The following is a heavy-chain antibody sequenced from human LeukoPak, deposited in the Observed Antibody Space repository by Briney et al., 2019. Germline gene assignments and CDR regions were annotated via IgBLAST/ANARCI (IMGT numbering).Heavy chain of an antibody. V-gene: IGHV3-30*04. CDR1: GFTFSSYA. D-gene: IGHD6-19*01. J-gene: IGHJ4*02. CDR2: ISYDGSNK. CDR3: ARVSRQWLKANLFDY. Sequence: HGRSLRLSCAASGFTFSSYAMHWVRQAPGKGLEWVAVISYDGSNKYYADSVKGRFTISRDNSKNTLYLQMNSLRAEDTAVYYCARVSRQWLKANLFDYWGQGTLVTVSS.